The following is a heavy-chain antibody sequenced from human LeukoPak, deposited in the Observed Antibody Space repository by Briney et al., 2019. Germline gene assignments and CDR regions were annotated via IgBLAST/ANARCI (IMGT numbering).Heavy chain of an antibody. CDR3: ARTSYYYGMDV. CDR1: GGSISSYY. Sequence: PSGTLSLTCTVSGGSISSYYWSWIRQAPGKGLEWIGSIYYSGSTYYNPSLKSRVTISVDTSKNQFSLKLSSVTAADTAVYYCARTSYYYGMDVWGQGTTVTVSS. V-gene: IGHV4-59*05. J-gene: IGHJ6*02. CDR2: IYYSGST.